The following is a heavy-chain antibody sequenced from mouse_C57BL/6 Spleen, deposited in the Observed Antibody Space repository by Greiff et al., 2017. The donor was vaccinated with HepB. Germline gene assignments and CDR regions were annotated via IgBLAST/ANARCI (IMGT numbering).Heavy chain of an antibody. D-gene: IGHD1-1*01. Sequence: EVQLVESGGDLVKPGGSLKLSCAASGFTFSSYGMSWVRQTPDKRLEWVATISSGGSYTYYPDSVKGRFTISRDNATNTLYLQMSSLKSEDTAMYYCARHYYYGSSSFAYWGQGTLVTVSA. CDR2: ISSGGSYT. CDR3: ARHYYYGSSSFAY. J-gene: IGHJ3*01. CDR1: GFTFSSYG. V-gene: IGHV5-6*01.